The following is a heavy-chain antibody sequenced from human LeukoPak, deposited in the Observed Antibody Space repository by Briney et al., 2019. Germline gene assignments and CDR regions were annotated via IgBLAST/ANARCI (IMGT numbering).Heavy chain of an antibody. V-gene: IGHV3-30-3*01. D-gene: IGHD3-10*01. CDR2: ISYDGSNK. Sequence: GGSLRLSCAASGFTFSSYAMHWVRQAPGKGLEWVAVISYDGSNKYYADSVKGRFTISRDNSKNTLYLQMNSLRAEDTAVYYCARDNGNYGSGSYYPFNWFDPWGQGTLVTVSS. CDR1: GFTFSSYA. J-gene: IGHJ5*02. CDR3: ARDNGNYGSGSYYPFNWFDP.